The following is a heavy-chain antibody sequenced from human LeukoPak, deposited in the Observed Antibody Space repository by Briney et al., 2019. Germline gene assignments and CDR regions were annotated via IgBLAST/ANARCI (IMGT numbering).Heavy chain of an antibody. CDR2: ISSSSSYI. J-gene: IGHJ3*02. V-gene: IGHV3-21*01. CDR1: GFTFSSYS. Sequence: GGSLRLSCAASGFTFSSYSMNWVRQAPGKGLEWVSSISSSSSYIYYADSVKGRFTISRDNAKNSLYLQMNSLRAEDTAVYYCARVGYCSSTSCYLRISDAFGIWGQGTMVTVSS. D-gene: IGHD2-2*01. CDR3: ARVGYCSSTSCYLRISDAFGI.